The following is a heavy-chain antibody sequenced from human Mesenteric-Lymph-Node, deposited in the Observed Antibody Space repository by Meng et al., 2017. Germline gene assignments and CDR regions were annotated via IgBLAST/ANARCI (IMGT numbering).Heavy chain of an antibody. D-gene: IGHD3-10*01. CDR3: ARRRGGSGRDC. V-gene: IGHV4-39*01. CDR2: IYHSGST. J-gene: IGHJ4*02. Sequence: QLQRQEPGPGLVKPSETLSLTCTVSGGSISSSNYYWDWIRQPPGKGLEWIGAIYHSGSTSYNPSLQSRVTMFVDTSKNQFSLMLTSVTATDTAVYYCARRRGGSGRDCWGQGTLVTVSS. CDR1: GGSISSSNYY.